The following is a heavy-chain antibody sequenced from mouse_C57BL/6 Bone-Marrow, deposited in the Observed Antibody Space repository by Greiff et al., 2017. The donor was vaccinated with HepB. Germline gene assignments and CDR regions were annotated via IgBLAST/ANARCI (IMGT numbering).Heavy chain of an antibody. CDR1: GYSITSGYD. J-gene: IGHJ1*03. V-gene: IGHV3-1*01. CDR2: ISYSGST. CDR3: ARGLWLRQRYFDV. Sequence: DVKLQESGPGMVKPSQSLSLTCTVTGYSITSGYDWHWIRHFPGNKLEWMGYISYSGSTNYNPSLKSRISITHDTSKNHFFLKLNSVTTEDTATYYCARGLWLRQRYFDVWGTGTTVTVSS. D-gene: IGHD2-2*01.